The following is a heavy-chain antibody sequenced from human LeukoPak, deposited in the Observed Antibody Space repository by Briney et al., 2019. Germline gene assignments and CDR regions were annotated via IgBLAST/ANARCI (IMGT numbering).Heavy chain of an antibody. CDR1: GYRFTSYW. Sequence: GEALKISFKGSGYRFTSYWIGWGRRKPGKGVEGMGIIYPGECDTRYSPSFEEQVTISADKYINTAYLQWSSLKASDTPMYYCARSRGSSAWFDPWGQGTLVTVSS. V-gene: IGHV5-51*01. D-gene: IGHD6-6*01. CDR2: IYPGECDT. J-gene: IGHJ5*02. CDR3: ARSRGSSAWFDP.